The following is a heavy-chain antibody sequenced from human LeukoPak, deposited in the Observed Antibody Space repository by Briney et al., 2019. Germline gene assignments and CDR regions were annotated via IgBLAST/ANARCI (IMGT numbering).Heavy chain of an antibody. D-gene: IGHD5-24*01. CDR3: AREIDRDDYNRFFDY. CDR2: ISAYNGNT. Sequence: ASVKVSCKASGYTFTSYGISWVRQAPGQGLEWMGWISAYNGNTNYAQKLQGRVTITRDTSASTAYMEMRSLRSEDTAVYYCAREIDRDDYNRFFDYWGQGTLVTVSS. J-gene: IGHJ4*02. V-gene: IGHV1-18*01. CDR1: GYTFTSYG.